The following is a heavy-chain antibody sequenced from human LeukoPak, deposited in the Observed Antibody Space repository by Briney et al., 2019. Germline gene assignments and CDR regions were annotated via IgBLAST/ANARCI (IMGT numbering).Heavy chain of an antibody. CDR3: ARSALYYDSRGYHYYLDA. J-gene: IGHJ4*02. Sequence: QAGGSLRLSCSVSGFSFWDYAMSWVPQAPGKELEGVGFTRSQTYGETTEYPASVRGRCTISRDYSKSVAFLELNSLKTEDTAVYYCARSALYYDSRGYHYYLDAWGQGTMVTVSS. CDR1: GFSFWDYA. V-gene: IGHV3-49*04. CDR2: TRSQTYGETT. D-gene: IGHD3-22*01.